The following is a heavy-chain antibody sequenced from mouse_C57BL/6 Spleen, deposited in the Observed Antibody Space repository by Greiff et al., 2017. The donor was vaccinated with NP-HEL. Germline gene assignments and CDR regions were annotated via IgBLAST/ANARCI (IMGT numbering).Heavy chain of an antibody. V-gene: IGHV8-12*01. CDR1: GFSLSTSGMG. J-gene: IGHJ4*01. CDR2: TYWDDDK. Sequence: QVTLKESGPGILQPSPTLSLSCTFSGFSLSTSGMGVSWIRQPSGKGWEWLVHTYWDDDKRNNPSLKSRLTISTDTSRNQVFLKITSVDTADTATYYCARRAYYIAMDYWGQGTSVTVSS. CDR3: ARRAYYIAMDY. D-gene: IGHD2-12*01.